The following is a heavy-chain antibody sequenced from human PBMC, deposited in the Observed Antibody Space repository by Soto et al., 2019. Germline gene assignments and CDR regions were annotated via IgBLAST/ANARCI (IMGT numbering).Heavy chain of an antibody. J-gene: IGHJ6*02. Sequence: PGGSLRLSCAASGFPVSSNYMSWVRQAPGKGLEWVLFIYSGGSTYYADSVKGRFTISRDNSKNTLYLQMNSLRAEDTAVYYCARDRGGGSYLYYYYYGMDVWGQGTTVTVSS. CDR3: ARDRGGGSYLYYYYYGMDV. CDR2: IYSGGST. CDR1: GFPVSSNY. D-gene: IGHD2-15*01. V-gene: IGHV3-53*01.